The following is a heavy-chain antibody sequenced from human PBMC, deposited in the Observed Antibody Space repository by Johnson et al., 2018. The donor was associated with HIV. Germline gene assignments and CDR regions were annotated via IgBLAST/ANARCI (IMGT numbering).Heavy chain of an antibody. V-gene: IGHV3-20*04. Sequence: VQLVESGGGVVRPGGSLRLSCAVSGFTFDEYGMSWVRQAPGKGLEWVSGINWNGGRTGYTDSVKGRFTISRDNAKNSLYLQINSLRAEDTALYYCARELTFGGVIEPKGGSDAFDIWGQGTMVTVSS. D-gene: IGHD3-16*02. CDR1: GFTFDEYG. CDR2: INWNGGRT. J-gene: IGHJ3*02. CDR3: ARELTFGGVIEPKGGSDAFDI.